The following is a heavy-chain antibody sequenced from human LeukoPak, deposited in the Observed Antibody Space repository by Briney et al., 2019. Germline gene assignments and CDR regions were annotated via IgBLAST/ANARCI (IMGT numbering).Heavy chain of an antibody. V-gene: IGHV3-48*03. D-gene: IGHD2-2*02. Sequence: PGGSLRLSCAVSGFTFSSYEMNWVRQAPGKGLEWVSYISSSGFNIYYADSVKGRFTISRDNAKNSLYLQMNSLRAEDTAVYYCARAVPGPGAILWFDPWGQGTLVTVSS. J-gene: IGHJ5*02. CDR3: ARAVPGPGAILWFDP. CDR1: GFTFSSYE. CDR2: ISSSGFNI.